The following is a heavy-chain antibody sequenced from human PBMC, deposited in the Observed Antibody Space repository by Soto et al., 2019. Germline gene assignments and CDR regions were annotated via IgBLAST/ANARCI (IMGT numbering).Heavy chain of an antibody. CDR1: GVAFGNSD. CDR2: IKSKTDGGTT. CDR3: TTEGPYDFWSGYPYYYYMDV. Sequence: LSYPPSGVAFGNSDMGCGRNGPRKNLEGVVRIKSKTDGGTTDYAAPVKGRFTISRDDSKNTLYLQMNSLKTEDTAVYYCTTEGPYDFWSGYPYYYYMDVWGKGTTVTVSS. J-gene: IGHJ6*03. V-gene: IGHV3-15*01. D-gene: IGHD3-3*01.